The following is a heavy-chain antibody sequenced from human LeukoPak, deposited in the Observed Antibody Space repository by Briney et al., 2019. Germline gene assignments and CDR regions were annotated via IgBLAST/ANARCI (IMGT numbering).Heavy chain of an antibody. CDR3: AGRSGGVVVPAAHRGFDY. CDR2: ITPIFGTA. CDR1: GYTFTGYY. V-gene: IGHV1-69*13. D-gene: IGHD2-2*01. J-gene: IGHJ4*02. Sequence: SVKVSCKASGYTFTGYYMHWVRQAPGQGLEWMGGITPIFGTANYAQKFQGRVTITADESTSTAYMELSSLRSEDTAVYYCAGRSGGVVVPAAHRGFDYWGQGTLVTVSS.